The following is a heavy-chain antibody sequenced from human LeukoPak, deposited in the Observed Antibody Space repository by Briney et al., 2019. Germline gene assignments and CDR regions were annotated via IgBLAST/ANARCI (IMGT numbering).Heavy chain of an antibody. D-gene: IGHD4/OR15-4a*01. V-gene: IGHV3-15*01. Sequence: PGGSLRLSCAASRFTFTNAWMHWVRQAPGKGLEWVGRIKSKGDGETTDYAAPVKGRFTISRDDSNNMVYLQMNSLKIEDTAVYYCAIDEPNYAPYDFDYWGQGTLVTVSS. CDR1: RFTFTNAW. J-gene: IGHJ4*02. CDR2: IKSKGDGETT. CDR3: AIDEPNYAPYDFDY.